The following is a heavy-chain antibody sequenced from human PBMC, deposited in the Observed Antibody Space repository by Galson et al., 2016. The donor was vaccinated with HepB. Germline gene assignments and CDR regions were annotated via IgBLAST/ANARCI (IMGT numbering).Heavy chain of an antibody. CDR1: GITFRTDA. V-gene: IGHV3-23*01. Sequence: SLRLSCAASGITFRTDAMTWVRQAPGKGLEWVSGISASGGNPYYAVSVKGRFTISRDNSKNTLFLQMHSLRADDTAVYYCAKSVLEYDILTGYYRRGADYWGQGTLVTVSS. CDR3: AKSVLEYDILTGYYRRGADY. J-gene: IGHJ4*02. D-gene: IGHD3-9*01. CDR2: ISASGGNP.